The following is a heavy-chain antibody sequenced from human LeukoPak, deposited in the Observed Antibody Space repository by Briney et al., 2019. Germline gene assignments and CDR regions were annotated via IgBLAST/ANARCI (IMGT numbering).Heavy chain of an antibody. D-gene: IGHD3-3*01. Sequence: ASVKVSCKASGDTFTGYYMHWVRQAPGQGLEWMGWINPNSGGTNYAQKFQGRVTMTRDTSISTAYMELSRLRSDDTAVYYCARGRRITIFGVVIAFDIWGQGTMVTVSS. CDR1: GDTFTGYY. J-gene: IGHJ3*02. CDR3: ARGRRITIFGVVIAFDI. CDR2: INPNSGGT. V-gene: IGHV1-2*02.